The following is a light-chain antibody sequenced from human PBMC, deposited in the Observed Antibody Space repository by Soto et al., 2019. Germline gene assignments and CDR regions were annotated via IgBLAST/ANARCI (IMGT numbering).Light chain of an antibody. J-gene: IGLJ1*01. CDR3: SSYTSSSTLSTYV. V-gene: IGLV2-14*03. Sequence: QSVLTQHASVSGSPGQSSTISCTGTSSDVGGYNYVSWYQHHPGKAPKLMIYDVSNRPSGVSNRFSGSKSGNTASLIISGLQAEDEADYYCSSYTSSSTLSTYVFGTGTKSPS. CDR2: DVS. CDR1: SSDVGGYNY.